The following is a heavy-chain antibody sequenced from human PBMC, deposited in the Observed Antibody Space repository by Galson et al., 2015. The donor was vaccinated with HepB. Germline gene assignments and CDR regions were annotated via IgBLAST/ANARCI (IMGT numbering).Heavy chain of an antibody. CDR1: GYTFTNYW. CDR3: ARLQSSIVVAGDY. J-gene: IGHJ4*02. V-gene: IGHV5-10-1*01. Sequence: QSGAEVKKPGESLTISCTASGYTFTNYWISWVRQMPGKGLEWMGRIDPTDSYTNYRPSFQGHVTISVDKSTSTAFLHWSSLQASDTAVYYCARLQSSIVVAGDYWGQGTLITVSS. CDR2: IDPTDSYT. D-gene: IGHD6-19*01.